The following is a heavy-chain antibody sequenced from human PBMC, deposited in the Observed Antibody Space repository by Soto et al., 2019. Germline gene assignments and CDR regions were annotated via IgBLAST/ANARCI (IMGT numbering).Heavy chain of an antibody. CDR2: IYYSGST. CDR3: ARGLVSYSYYYGMDV. J-gene: IGHJ6*02. CDR1: GGSISSYY. D-gene: IGHD2-15*01. Sequence: SETLSLTCTVSGGSISSYYWSWIRQPPGKGLEWIGYIYYSGSTNYNPSLKSRVTISVDTSKNQFSLKLSSVTAADTAVYYCARGLVSYSYYYGMDVWGQGTTVTVSS. V-gene: IGHV4-59*01.